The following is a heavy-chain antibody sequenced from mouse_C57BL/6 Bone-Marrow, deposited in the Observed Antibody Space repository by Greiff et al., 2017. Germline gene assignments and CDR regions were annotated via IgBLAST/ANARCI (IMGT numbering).Heavy chain of an antibody. D-gene: IGHD1-1*01. J-gene: IGHJ3*01. CDR2: IYPGNGDT. CDR1: GYTFTSYW. CDR3: ACSEGFAY. Sequence: EVQLQESGTVLARPGASVKMSCTTSGYTFTSYWMHWVKQRPGQGLEWIGAIYPGNGDTSYNQKFKGKAKLTAVTSASTAYMELSSLTNEDSAVYYCACSEGFAYWGQGTLVTVSA. V-gene: IGHV1-5*01.